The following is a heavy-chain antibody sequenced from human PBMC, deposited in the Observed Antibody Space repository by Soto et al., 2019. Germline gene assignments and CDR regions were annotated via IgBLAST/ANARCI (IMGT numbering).Heavy chain of an antibody. V-gene: IGHV3-48*01. D-gene: IGHD6-19*01. CDR2: ISSSSSTI. CDR1: GFTFSSYS. CDR3: ARVRLQWLVQNYYYMDV. J-gene: IGHJ6*03. Sequence: PGGSLRLSCAASGFTFSSYSMNWVRRAPGKGLEWVSYISSSSSTIYYADSVKGRFTISRDNAKNSLYLQMNSLRAEDTAVYYCARVRLQWLVQNYYYMDVWGKGTTVTVSS.